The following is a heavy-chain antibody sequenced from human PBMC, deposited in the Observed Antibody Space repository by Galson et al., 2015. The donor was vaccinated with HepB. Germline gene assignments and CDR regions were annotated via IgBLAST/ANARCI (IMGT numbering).Heavy chain of an antibody. J-gene: IGHJ4*02. V-gene: IGHV3-23*01. D-gene: IGHD1-26*01. Sequence: SLRLSCAASGFTFSSYGMSWVRQAPGKGLEWVSAIGYSGGSTYYADSVKGRFTISRDNSKNTLYLQMNSLRAEDTAIYYCAKVSSPILGSTRAFDYWGQGTLVPVSS. CDR1: GFTFSSYG. CDR3: AKVSSPILGSTRAFDY. CDR2: IGYSGGST.